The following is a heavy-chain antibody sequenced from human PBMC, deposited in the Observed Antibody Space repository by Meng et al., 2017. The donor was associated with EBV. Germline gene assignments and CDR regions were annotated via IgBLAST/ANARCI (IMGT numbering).Heavy chain of an antibody. D-gene: IGHD3-10*01. CDR3: ASESGRGFTPDY. CDR2: LIPMSGAP. Sequence: QEELTQAGAEVKKPGASVKVSCRTSGGTFRSDAVSWVRQAPGQGLEWMGGLIPMSGAPHYAQKFQDRVTIIADESTSTHSMELNNLRFEDTAMYYCASESGRGFTPDYWGQGTLVTVSS. CDR1: GGTFRSDA. J-gene: IGHJ4*02. V-gene: IGHV1-69*01.